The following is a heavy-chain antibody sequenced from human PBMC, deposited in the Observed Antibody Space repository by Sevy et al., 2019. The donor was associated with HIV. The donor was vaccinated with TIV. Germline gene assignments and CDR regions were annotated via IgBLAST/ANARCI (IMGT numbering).Heavy chain of an antibody. CDR3: AGENAWGRGYS. V-gene: IGHV4-59*08. J-gene: IGHJ4*02. CDR2: IYYNGYI. D-gene: IGHD1-26*01. CDR1: GGSITSLY. Sequence: SETLSLTCTVSGGSITSLYWNWIRQPPGKGLEWIANIYYNGYINYNPSLKSRVTLSLDTSKNQFSLRLSSVTAADTAMYYCAGENAWGRGYSWGQGTQVTVSS.